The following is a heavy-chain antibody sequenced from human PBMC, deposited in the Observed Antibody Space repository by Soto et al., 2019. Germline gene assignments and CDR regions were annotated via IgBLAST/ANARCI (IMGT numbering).Heavy chain of an antibody. CDR3: AKSTVVVRLFYFDN. J-gene: IGHJ4*02. D-gene: IGHD2-15*01. Sequence: PGGSLRLSCAASGFAFSSYAMNWVRQAPGKGLEWVSAISGSGGTTFYADSVKGRFSISRDNSKNMLHLQMNSLRAEDTAVYYCAKSTVVVRLFYFDNWGQGTLVTVSS. CDR2: ISGSGGTT. CDR1: GFAFSSYA. V-gene: IGHV3-23*01.